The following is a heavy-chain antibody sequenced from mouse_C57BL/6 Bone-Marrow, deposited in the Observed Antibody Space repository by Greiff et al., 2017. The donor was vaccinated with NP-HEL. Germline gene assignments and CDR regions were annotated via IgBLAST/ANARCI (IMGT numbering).Heavy chain of an antibody. J-gene: IGHJ2*01. Sequence: VKLVESGAELVRPGASVTLSCKASGYTFTDYEMHWVKQTPGHGLEWIGAIDPETGGTAYNQKFKGKAILTADKSSRTAYMALSSLTSEDSAVYHCTDDGYYVNYWGQGTTLTVSS. CDR2: IDPETGGT. D-gene: IGHD2-3*01. CDR3: TDDGYYVNY. V-gene: IGHV1-15*01. CDR1: GYTFTDYE.